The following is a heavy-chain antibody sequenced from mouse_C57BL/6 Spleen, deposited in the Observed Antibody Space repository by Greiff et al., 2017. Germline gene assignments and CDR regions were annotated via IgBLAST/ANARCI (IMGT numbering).Heavy chain of an antibody. CDR1: GFTFSSYG. CDR2: ISSGGSYT. CDR3: SSEDMRNYPYWFFDV. J-gene: IGHJ1*03. Sequence: EVQLVESGGDLVKPGGSLKLSCAASGFTFSSYGMSWVRQTPDKRLEWVATISSGGSYTYYPDSVKGRFTISRDNAKNTLYLQMSILKSEDTAMYCCSSEDMRNYPYWFFDVWGTGATVTLSS. D-gene: IGHD2-1*01. V-gene: IGHV5-6*01.